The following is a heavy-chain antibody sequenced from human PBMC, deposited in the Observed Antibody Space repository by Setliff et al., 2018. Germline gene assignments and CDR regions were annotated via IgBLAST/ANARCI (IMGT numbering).Heavy chain of an antibody. Sequence: PSETLSLTCTVSGDSISDASIVAWIRQPPGKGLEFIGYVFYNGAAKYDPSLKSRVTMSVDTSKTQFSLKLNSMTTADTAVYYCARGGTYRYFDHWGQGALVTVSS. J-gene: IGHJ4*02. V-gene: IGHV4-59*01. CDR3: ARGGTYRYFDH. CDR2: VFYNGAA. CDR1: GDSISDAS.